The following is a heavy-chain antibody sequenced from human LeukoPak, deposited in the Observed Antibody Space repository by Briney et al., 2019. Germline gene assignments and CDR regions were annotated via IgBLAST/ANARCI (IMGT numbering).Heavy chain of an antibody. V-gene: IGHV3-30*18. J-gene: IGHJ4*02. CDR2: ISYYGSNK. D-gene: IGHD3-22*01. CDR3: AKDGIVVSYFDY. Sequence: PGGSLRLSCAASGFTFSSYGIHWVRQAPGKGLEWVAIISYYGSNKYYADSVKGRFTISRDNSKNTLYLQMNSLRAEDTAMYYCAKDGIVVSYFDYWGQGTLVTVSS. CDR1: GFTFSSYG.